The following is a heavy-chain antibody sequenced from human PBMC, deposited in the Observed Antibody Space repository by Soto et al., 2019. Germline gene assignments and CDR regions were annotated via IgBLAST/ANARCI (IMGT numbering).Heavy chain of an antibody. V-gene: IGHV3-33*01. D-gene: IGHD5-18*01. Sequence: GSLRLSCAAPGXPFSGYTMHWVRQAPGRGLELLALILFDGSNKYYADSVKCRFTISRYNTKNTLYLQMNLLSAEEPAAYYCGRDLGYDYGHGFDYWGQGTLGTVSS. J-gene: IGHJ4*02. CDR3: GRDLGYDYGHGFDY. CDR2: ILFDGSNK. CDR1: GXPFSGYT.